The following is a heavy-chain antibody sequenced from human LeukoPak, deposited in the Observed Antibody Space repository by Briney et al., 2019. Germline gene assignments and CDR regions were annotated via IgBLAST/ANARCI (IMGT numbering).Heavy chain of an antibody. V-gene: IGHV3-66*02. D-gene: IGHD5-24*01. CDR1: GFSVSNHY. CDR3: ARDGAGIESWVELDP. Sequence: GGSLRLSCAASGFSVSNHYMAWVRQAPGRRLELVSFIWADGTTFYTDSVRGRFTVSRDQFKNTLYLQMSSLRPDDTALYYCARDGAGIESWVELDPWGQGTQVTVSA. J-gene: IGHJ5*02. CDR2: IWADGTT.